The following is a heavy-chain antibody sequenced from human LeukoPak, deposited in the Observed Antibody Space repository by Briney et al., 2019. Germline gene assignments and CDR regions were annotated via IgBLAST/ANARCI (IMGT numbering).Heavy chain of an antibody. CDR1: GFTFSSYW. V-gene: IGHV3-7*03. Sequence: GGSLRLSCAASGFTFSSYWMNWARQAPGKGLEWVASINHNGNVNYYVDSVKGRFTISRDNAKNSLYLQMSNLRAEDTAVYYCAKTGGYGYYFDYWGQGTLVTVSS. CDR2: INHNGNVN. J-gene: IGHJ4*02. CDR3: AKTGGYGYYFDY. D-gene: IGHD2-21*02.